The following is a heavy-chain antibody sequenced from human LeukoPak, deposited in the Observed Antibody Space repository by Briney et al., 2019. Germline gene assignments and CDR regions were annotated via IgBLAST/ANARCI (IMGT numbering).Heavy chain of an antibody. CDR1: GYTFTGYY. CDR2: INPNSGGT. D-gene: IGHD6-13*01. V-gene: IGHV1-2*02. CDR3: ARLGIAAAGYYFDY. J-gene: IGHJ4*02. Sequence: ASVKVSCKASGYTFTGYYMHWVRQAPGQGLEWVGWINPNSGGTNYAQKFQGRVTMTRDTSISTAYMELSRLRSDDTAVYYCARLGIAAAGYYFDYWGQGTLVTVSS.